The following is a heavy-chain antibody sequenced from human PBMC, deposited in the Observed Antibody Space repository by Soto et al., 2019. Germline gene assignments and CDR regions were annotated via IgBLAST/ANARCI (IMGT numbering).Heavy chain of an antibody. D-gene: IGHD3-10*01. Sequence: GGSLRLSCAASGFTFDDYGMSWVRQAPGKGLEWVSVFYSGGDTYYSDSVKGRFTISRDNFKNTVYLQMNSLRAEDTAVYYCARATAPLRGYFQLWGQGTLVTVSS. CDR3: ARATAPLRGYFQL. V-gene: IGHV3-66*01. CDR2: FYSGGDT. CDR1: GFTFDDYG. J-gene: IGHJ1*01.